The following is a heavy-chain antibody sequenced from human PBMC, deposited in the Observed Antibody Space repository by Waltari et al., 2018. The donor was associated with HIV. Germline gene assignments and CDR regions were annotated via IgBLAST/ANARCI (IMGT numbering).Heavy chain of an antibody. D-gene: IGHD3-10*01. CDR3: ARDSPFYYGSGTYRNLDY. V-gene: IGHV1-18*01. CDR2: VSAHTGET. Sequence: QVQLVQSGAEVKKPGASVKVSCKASGYTFTSYDINWVRQAPGQGLEWMAWVSAHTGETNYTQTLHGRISVTTDKSTTTAYLELRGLRSDDAATYYCARDSPFYYGSGTYRNLDYWGQGTLVTVSS. CDR1: GYTFTSYD. J-gene: IGHJ4*02.